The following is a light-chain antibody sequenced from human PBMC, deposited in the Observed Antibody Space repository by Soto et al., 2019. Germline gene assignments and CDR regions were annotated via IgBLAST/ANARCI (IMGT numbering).Light chain of an antibody. CDR3: AAWDDSLSARL. Sequence: QSVLTQPPSASGTPGQRVTISCSGSSSNIGSNYVYWYQQLPGTAPKLLIYRNNQRPSGVPDRFSGSMSGTSASLAISGLRSEDEADYYCAAWDDSLSARLFGGGTQLTVL. CDR2: RNN. CDR1: SSNIGSNY. V-gene: IGLV1-47*01. J-gene: IGLJ3*02.